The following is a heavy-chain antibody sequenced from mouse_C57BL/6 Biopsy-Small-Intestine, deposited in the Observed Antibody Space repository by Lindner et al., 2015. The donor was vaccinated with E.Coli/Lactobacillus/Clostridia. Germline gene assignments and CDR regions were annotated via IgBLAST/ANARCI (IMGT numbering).Heavy chain of an antibody. J-gene: IGHJ4*01. CDR2: ISGYNGNT. Sequence: SVKVSCKTSGYIFTKNGISWVRQAPGQGLEWMGWISGYNGNTNYAQRLQGRVTMTTDTSTSTAYMELKSLRSDDTAVYYCATDPIGYCSSTSCNGQFDYWGQGTLVTVSS. V-gene: IGHV1-74*01. CDR1: GYIFTKNG. D-gene: IGHD1-1*01. CDR3: ATDPIGYCSSTSCNGQFDY.